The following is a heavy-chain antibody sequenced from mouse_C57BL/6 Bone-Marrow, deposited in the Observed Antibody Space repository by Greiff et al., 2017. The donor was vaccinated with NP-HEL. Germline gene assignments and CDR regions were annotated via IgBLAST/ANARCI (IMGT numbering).Heavy chain of an antibody. CDR1: GYTFTSYW. Sequence: QVQLQQPGAELVKPGASVKLSCKASGYTFTSYWMHWVKQRPGQGLEWIGMIHPNSGSTNYNAKFKSKATLTVDKSYSTAYMQLSSLTSEDSAVYYCARGAAKPSCDAMDYWGQGTSVTVSS. CDR3: ARGAAKPSCDAMDY. CDR2: IHPNSGST. V-gene: IGHV1-64*01. J-gene: IGHJ4*01.